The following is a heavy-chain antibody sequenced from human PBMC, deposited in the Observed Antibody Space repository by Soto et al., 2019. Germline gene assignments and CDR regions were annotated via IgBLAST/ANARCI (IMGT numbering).Heavy chain of an antibody. J-gene: IGHJ5*02. CDR2: IYYSGST. CDR3: ARRERAAGTDWWFDP. CDR1: GGSISSSSFH. V-gene: IGHV4-39*01. D-gene: IGHD6-13*01. Sequence: QLQLQESGPGLVKPSETLSLTCTVSGGSISSSSFHWGWIRQPPGKGLEWIGSIYYSGSTYYSPSLKSRVTTSVDTSKHPFSLTLSSVTAADTAVYYCARRERAAGTDWWFDPWGQGTLVTVSS.